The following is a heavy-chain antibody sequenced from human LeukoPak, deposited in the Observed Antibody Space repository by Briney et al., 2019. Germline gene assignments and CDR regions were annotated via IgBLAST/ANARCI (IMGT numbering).Heavy chain of an antibody. CDR1: GGSINSGSDY. J-gene: IGHJ4*02. V-gene: IGHV4-61*01. Sequence: SETLSLTCTVSGGSINSGSDYWGWIRQPPGKGLEWIGYIYYSGSTNYNPSLKSRVTISVDTSKNQFSLKLSSVTAADTAVYYCARDGNPFDYWGQGILVTVSS. CDR2: IYYSGST. CDR3: ARDGNPFDY.